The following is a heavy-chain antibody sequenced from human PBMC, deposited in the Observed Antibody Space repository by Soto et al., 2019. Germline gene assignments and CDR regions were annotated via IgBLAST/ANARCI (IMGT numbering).Heavy chain of an antibody. V-gene: IGHV3-53*04. Sequence: EVQLVESGGGLVQPGGSLRLSCAASGFTVSSNYMSWVRQAPGKGLEWVSVIYSGGSTYYADSVKGRFTISRHNSKNTLYLQMNSLRDEDTAVYYCAGDSDYYGSGLAFDIWGQGTMVTVSS. J-gene: IGHJ3*02. CDR3: AGDSDYYGSGLAFDI. CDR1: GFTVSSNY. CDR2: IYSGGST. D-gene: IGHD3-10*01.